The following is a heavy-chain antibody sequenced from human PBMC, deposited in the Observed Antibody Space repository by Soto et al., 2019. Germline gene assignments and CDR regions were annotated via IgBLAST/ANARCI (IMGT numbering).Heavy chain of an antibody. J-gene: IGHJ6*02. D-gene: IGHD6-13*01. V-gene: IGHV3-15*01. Sequence: EVQLVESGGGLVKPGGSLRLSCAASGFTFSNAWMSWVRQAPGKGLEWVGRIKSKTDGGTTDYAAPVKGRFTISRDDSKHTLYLQMNSLKTEDTAVYYCTTVGDYSSSWYGYYYGMDVWGQGTTVTVSS. CDR2: IKSKTDGGTT. CDR3: TTVGDYSSSWYGYYYGMDV. CDR1: GFTFSNAW.